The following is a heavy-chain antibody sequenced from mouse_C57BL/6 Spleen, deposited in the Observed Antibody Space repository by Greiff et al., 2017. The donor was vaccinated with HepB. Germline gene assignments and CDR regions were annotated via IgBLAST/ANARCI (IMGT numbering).Heavy chain of an antibody. CDR3: ASITTVVGFDY. Sequence: VQLQQPGAELVRPGSSVKLSCKASGYTFTSYWMDWVKQRPGQGLEWIGNIYPSDSETHYNQKFKDKATLTVDKSSSTAYMQLSSLTSEDSAVYYCASITTVVGFDYWGQGTTLTVSS. J-gene: IGHJ2*01. CDR1: GYTFTSYW. V-gene: IGHV1-61*01. CDR2: IYPSDSET. D-gene: IGHD1-1*01.